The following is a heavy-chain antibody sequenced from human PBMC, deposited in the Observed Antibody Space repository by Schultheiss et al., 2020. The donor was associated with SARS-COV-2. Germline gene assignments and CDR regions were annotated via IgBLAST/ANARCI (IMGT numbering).Heavy chain of an antibody. J-gene: IGHJ4*02. D-gene: IGHD6-25*01. V-gene: IGHV3-21*01. CDR1: GFTFSSYS. Sequence: GGSLRLSCAASGFTFSSYSMNWVRQAPGKGLEWVSSISSSSSYIYYADSVKGRFTISRDNSRNTLYLQMHILRAQDTAVYYCARDGIAAVRGFDYWGQGTLVTVSS. CDR3: ARDGIAAVRGFDY. CDR2: ISSSSSYI.